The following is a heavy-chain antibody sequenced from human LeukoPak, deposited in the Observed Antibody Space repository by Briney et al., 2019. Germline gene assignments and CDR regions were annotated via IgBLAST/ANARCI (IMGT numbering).Heavy chain of an antibody. V-gene: IGHV1-2*06. Sequence: GASVKVSCKASGYTFTGYYMHWVRQAPGQGLEWMGRINPNSGGTNYAQKFQGRVTMTRDTSISTAYMELSRLRSDDTAVYYCARETRDSGYDTYYYYYMDVWGKGTTVTVSS. CDR3: ARETRDSGYDTYYYYYMDV. J-gene: IGHJ6*03. CDR1: GYTFTGYY. CDR2: INPNSGGT. D-gene: IGHD5-12*01.